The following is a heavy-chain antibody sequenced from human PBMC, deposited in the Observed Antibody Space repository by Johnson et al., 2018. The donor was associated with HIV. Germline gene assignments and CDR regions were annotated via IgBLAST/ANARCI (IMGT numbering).Heavy chain of an antibody. CDR3: ARVGGIAVAPNDAFDI. V-gene: IGHV3-66*02. Sequence: EKLVESGGDLVQPGGSLRLSCAASGFSVSTSYMTWVRQAPGKGLAWVSSISCGGRTYYADTVKGRVSISRDTSKNTLDLQLNSLRAEDTAVYYCARVGGIAVAPNDAFDIWGQGTMVTVSS. CDR1: GFSVSTSY. J-gene: IGHJ3*02. CDR2: ISCGGRT. D-gene: IGHD6-19*01.